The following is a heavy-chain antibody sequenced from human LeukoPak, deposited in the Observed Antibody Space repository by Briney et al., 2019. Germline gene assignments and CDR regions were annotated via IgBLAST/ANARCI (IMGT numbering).Heavy chain of an antibody. V-gene: IGHV3-21*01. CDR3: ARDPEGSGGSCYPA. J-gene: IGHJ5*02. CDR1: GFTFSSYS. Sequence: PGGSLRLSCAASGFTFSSYSMNWVRQAPGKGLEWVSSISSSSSYIYYADSVKGRFTISRDNAKNSLYLQMNSLRAEDTAVYYCARDPEGSGGSCYPAWGQGTLVTVSS. D-gene: IGHD2-15*01. CDR2: ISSSSSYI.